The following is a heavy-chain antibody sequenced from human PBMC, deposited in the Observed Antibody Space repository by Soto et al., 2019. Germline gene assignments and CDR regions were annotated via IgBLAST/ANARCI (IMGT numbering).Heavy chain of an antibody. CDR1: GGSISSYY. CDR2: IYYSGST. CDR3: ARDVWYSSTRNWFDP. Sequence: SETLSLTCTVSGGSISSYYWSWIRQPPGKGLEWIGYIYYSGSTNYNPSLKSRVTISVDTSKNQFSLKLSSVTAADTAVYYCARDVWYSSTRNWFDPWGQGTLVTVSS. V-gene: IGHV4-59*01. D-gene: IGHD6-13*01. J-gene: IGHJ5*02.